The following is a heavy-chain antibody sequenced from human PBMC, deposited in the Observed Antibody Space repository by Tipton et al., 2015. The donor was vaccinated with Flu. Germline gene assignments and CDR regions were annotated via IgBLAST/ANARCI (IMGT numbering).Heavy chain of an antibody. J-gene: IGHJ4*02. CDR3: ARDPRSLRYFDWYSRGIDY. D-gene: IGHD3-9*01. CDR1: GYTFTSYY. Sequence: QLVQSGAEVKKPGASVKVSCKASGYTFTSYYMHWVRQAPGQGLEWMGIINPSGGSTSYAQKFQGRVTMTRDTSTSTVYMELSSLRSEDTAVYYCARDPRSLRYFDWYSRGIDYWGQGTLVTVSS. V-gene: IGHV1-46*01. CDR2: INPSGGST.